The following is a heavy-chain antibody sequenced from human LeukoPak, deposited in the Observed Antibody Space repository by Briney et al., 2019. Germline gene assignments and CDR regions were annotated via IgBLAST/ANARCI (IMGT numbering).Heavy chain of an antibody. CDR3: ARATYCGGDCYGLDY. J-gene: IGHJ4*02. D-gene: IGHD2-21*02. V-gene: IGHV1-18*01. Sequence: ASVKVSCKASGYTFTSYGISWVRQAPGQGLEWMGWISAYNGNTNYAQKLQGRVTMTTDTSTSTAYMELRSLRSDDTAVYYCARATYCGGDCYGLDYWGQGTLVTASS. CDR1: GYTFTSYG. CDR2: ISAYNGNT.